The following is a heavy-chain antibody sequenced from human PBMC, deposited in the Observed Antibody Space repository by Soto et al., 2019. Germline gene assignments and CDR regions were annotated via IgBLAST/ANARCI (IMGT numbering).Heavy chain of an antibody. V-gene: IGHV4-39*01. D-gene: IGHD6-13*01. CDR1: GGSITTTNYY. J-gene: IGHJ4*01. CDR3: ASLQVPGNFDY. CDR2: VYYTGDT. Sequence: LSLTCTVSGGSITTTNYYWSWVRQPPGKGLEWIANVYYTGDTYYSPSLRSRVTISVDTSKSQFSLILTSVTAADTAMYFCASLQVPGNFDYWGHGTLVTSPQ.